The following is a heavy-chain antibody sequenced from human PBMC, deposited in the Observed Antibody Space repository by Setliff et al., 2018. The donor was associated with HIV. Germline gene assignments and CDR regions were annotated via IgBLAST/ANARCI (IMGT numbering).Heavy chain of an antibody. V-gene: IGHV1-69-2*01. J-gene: IGHJ4*02. Sequence: ASVKVSCKASGYTFTDYYMHWVQQAPGKGLEWMGRIDPEDGETIYAEKFQGRVTITADTSTDTAYMELSSLRSEDTAVYYCATRTVVAATAPALDYWGQGTLVTVSS. CDR3: ATRTVVAATAPALDY. CDR2: IDPEDGET. CDR1: GYTFTDYY. D-gene: IGHD2-15*01.